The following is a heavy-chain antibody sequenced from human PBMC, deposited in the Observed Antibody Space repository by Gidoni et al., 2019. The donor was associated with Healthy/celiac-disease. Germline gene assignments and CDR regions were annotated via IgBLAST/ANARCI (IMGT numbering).Heavy chain of an antibody. V-gene: IGHV3-66*02. J-gene: IGHJ4*02. CDR2: IYSGGST. CDR1: GFPVSSHY. D-gene: IGHD2-21*02. Sequence: EVQLVESGGGLVQPGGSLRLSCAASGFPVSSHYMSWVRQAPGKGLGWVSVIYSGGSTYYADSVKGRFTISRDNSKNTLYLQMNSLRAEDTAVYYCARDINLAYCGGDCYGWGQGTLVTVSS. CDR3: ARDINLAYCGGDCYG.